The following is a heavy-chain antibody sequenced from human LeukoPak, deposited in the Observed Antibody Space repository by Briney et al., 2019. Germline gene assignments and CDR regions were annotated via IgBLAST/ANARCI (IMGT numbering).Heavy chain of an antibody. CDR1: GFTFSNAW. V-gene: IGHV3-30*18. D-gene: IGHD3-10*01. CDR2: ISYDGSNK. CDR3: AKDVLLWFGELSPIDY. Sequence: GGSLRLSCTASGFTFSNAWMSWVRQAPGKGLEWVAVISYDGSNKYYADSVKGRFTISRGNSKNTLYLQMNSLRAEDTAVYYCAKDVLLWFGELSPIDYWGQGTLVTVSS. J-gene: IGHJ4*02.